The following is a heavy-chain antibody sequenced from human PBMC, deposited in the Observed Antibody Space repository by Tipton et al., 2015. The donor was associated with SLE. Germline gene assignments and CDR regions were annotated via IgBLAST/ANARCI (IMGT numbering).Heavy chain of an antibody. CDR1: GGSISGYY. CDR3: AGCGSGILDAFDI. J-gene: IGHJ3*02. CDR2: IYISGST. Sequence: TLSLTCTVSGGSISGYYWSWIRQPAGKGLEWIGRIYISGSTNYTPSLKSRVTMSVDTSKNQFSLKLSSVTAADTAVYYCAGCGSGILDAFDIWGQGTMVTVSS. V-gene: IGHV4-4*07.